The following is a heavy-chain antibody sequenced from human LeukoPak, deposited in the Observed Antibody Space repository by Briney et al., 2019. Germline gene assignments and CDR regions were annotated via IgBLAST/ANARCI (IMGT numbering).Heavy chain of an antibody. D-gene: IGHD1-1*01. Sequence: SETLSLACTLSGDSVSSSPYYWGGIRQPPGKGLEWIGSIYYSGTTYYNPSLKSRVTLSVDTSKDQFSLTLSSVTAADTAVYYCAREAPNWIYFDNWGQGTLVTVSS. CDR2: IYYSGTT. CDR3: AREAPNWIYFDN. J-gene: IGHJ4*02. CDR1: GDSVSSSPYY. V-gene: IGHV4-39*07.